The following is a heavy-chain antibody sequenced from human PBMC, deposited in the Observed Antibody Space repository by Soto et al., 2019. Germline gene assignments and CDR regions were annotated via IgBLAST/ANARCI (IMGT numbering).Heavy chain of an antibody. J-gene: IGHJ6*03. D-gene: IGHD4-4*01. CDR1: GFTFSDYY. Sequence: GGSLRLSCAASGFTFSDYYMSWIRQAPGKGLEWVSYISSSGSTIYYADSVKGRFTISRDNAKNSLYLQMNSLRAEDTAVYYCARGPPPYSNYHYYYYMDVWGKGTTVTVSS. CDR2: ISSSGSTI. V-gene: IGHV3-11*01. CDR3: ARGPPPYSNYHYYYYMDV.